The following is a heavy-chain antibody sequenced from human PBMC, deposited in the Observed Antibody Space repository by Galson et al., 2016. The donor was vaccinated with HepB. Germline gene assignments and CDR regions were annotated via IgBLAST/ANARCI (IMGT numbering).Heavy chain of an antibody. CDR1: GFTFSSYN. D-gene: IGHD3-3*01. CDR3: ARDSRATFGEHNWFDP. J-gene: IGHJ5*01. Sequence: SLRLSCAASGFTFSSYNVDWGRQAPGKGLDWISYISANGTTIDYAECVKGRFIISRDNAKNSMYLQMNSLRVEDTAVYYCARDSRATFGEHNWFDPWGQGTLVTVSS. V-gene: IGHV3-48*03. CDR2: ISANGTTI.